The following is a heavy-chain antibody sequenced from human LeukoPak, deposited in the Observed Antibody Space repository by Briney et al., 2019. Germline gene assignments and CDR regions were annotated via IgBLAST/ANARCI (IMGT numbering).Heavy chain of an antibody. D-gene: IGHD2-2*01. CDR1: GYTFTSYY. Sequence: GASVKVSCKASGYTFTSYYMHWVRQAPGQGLEWVGRINPNSGGTNYAQKFQGRVTMTRDTSISTAYMELSRLRSDDTAVYYCASSGSMCSSTSCYTYYYYYYGMDVWGQGTTVTVSS. V-gene: IGHV1-2*06. CDR2: INPNSGGT. J-gene: IGHJ6*02. CDR3: ASSGSMCSSTSCYTYYYYYYGMDV.